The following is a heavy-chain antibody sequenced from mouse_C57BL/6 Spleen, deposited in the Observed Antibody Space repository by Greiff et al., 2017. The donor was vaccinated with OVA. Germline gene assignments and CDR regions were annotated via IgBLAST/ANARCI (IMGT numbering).Heavy chain of an antibody. V-gene: IGHV1-82*01. J-gene: IGHJ3*01. D-gene: IGHD2-12*01. Sequence: QVQLQQSGPELVKPGASVKISCKASGYAFSSSWMNWVKQRPGKGLEWIGRIYPGDGDTNYNGKFKGKATLTADKSSSTAYMQLSSLTSEDSAVYFCARESLERPWFAYWGQGTLVTVSA. CDR1: GYAFSSSW. CDR3: ARESLERPWFAY. CDR2: IYPGDGDT.